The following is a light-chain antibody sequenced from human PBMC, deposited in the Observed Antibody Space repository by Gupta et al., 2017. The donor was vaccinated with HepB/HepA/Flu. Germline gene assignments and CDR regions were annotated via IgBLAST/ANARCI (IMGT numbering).Light chain of an antibody. CDR2: GAS. V-gene: IGKV3-20*01. Sequence: EIVLTQSPGTLSLSTGERATLACRASQSVSDSYLAGYQHKAGQAPRLLIYGASSRATAVPNSLSGSGSGKDFTLTISRREPEELEEYYCQQYGSSPETFGQGTKVEIK. CDR3: QQYGSSPET. J-gene: IGKJ1*01. CDR1: QSVSDSY.